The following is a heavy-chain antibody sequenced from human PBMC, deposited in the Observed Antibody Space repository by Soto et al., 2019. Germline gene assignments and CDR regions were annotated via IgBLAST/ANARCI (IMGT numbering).Heavy chain of an antibody. CDR1: GGTFSSYA. D-gene: IGHD3-22*01. CDR3: ARDRGRSGYYTDDAFDI. Sequence: ASVKVSCKASGGTFSSYAISWGGQAPGQGLEWMGGIIPIFGTANYAQKFQGRVTITADESTSTAYMELSSLRSEDTAVYYCARDRGRSGYYTDDAFDIWGQGTMVTVSS. V-gene: IGHV1-69*13. CDR2: IIPIFGTA. J-gene: IGHJ3*02.